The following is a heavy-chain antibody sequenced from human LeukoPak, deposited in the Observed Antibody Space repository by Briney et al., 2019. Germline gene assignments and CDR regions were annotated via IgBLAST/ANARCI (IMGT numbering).Heavy chain of an antibody. CDR1: GFTLPTHD. J-gene: IGHJ4*02. Sequence: GGSLRLSCAASGFTLPTHDMHWVRQAPGKGLEWVAFIQYDASKRYYADSVKGRFTISRDNSKNTLYLQMNSLRAEDTAVYYCARGDSSSSFPDYWGQGTLVTVSS. CDR3: ARGDSSSSFPDY. CDR2: IQYDASKR. D-gene: IGHD6-6*01. V-gene: IGHV3-30*02.